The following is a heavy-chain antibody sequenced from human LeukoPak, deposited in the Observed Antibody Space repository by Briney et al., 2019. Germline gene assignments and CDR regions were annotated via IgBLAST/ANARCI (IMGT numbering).Heavy chain of an antibody. D-gene: IGHD2-2*01. CDR2: IWYDGSNK. CDR1: GFTFSSYG. Sequence: PGGSPRLSCAASGFTFSSYGMHWVRQAPGKGLEWVAVIWYDGSNKYYADSVKGRFTISRDNSKNTLYLQMNSLRAEDTAVYYCARDGTIVVVPAAAPDYWGQGTLVTVSS. V-gene: IGHV3-33*01. J-gene: IGHJ4*02. CDR3: ARDGTIVVVPAAAPDY.